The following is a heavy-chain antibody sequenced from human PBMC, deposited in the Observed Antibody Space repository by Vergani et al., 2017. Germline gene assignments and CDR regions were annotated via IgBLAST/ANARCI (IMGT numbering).Heavy chain of an antibody. Sequence: EVQLVESGGGLVKPGGSLRLSCAASGFTFSSYSMNWVRQAPGKGLEWVSSISSSSSYIYYADSVKGRFTISRDNAKNSLYLQMNSLRAEDTAVYYCASSEYSGIYRGGYWGQGTLVTVSS. V-gene: IGHV3-21*01. J-gene: IGHJ4*02. D-gene: IGHD1-26*01. CDR3: ASSEYSGIYRGGY. CDR1: GFTFSSYS. CDR2: ISSSSSYI.